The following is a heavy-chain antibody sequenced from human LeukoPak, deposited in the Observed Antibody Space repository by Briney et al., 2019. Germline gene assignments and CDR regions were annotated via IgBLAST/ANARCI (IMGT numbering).Heavy chain of an antibody. CDR1: GDSVSSNSAA. V-gene: IGHV6-1*01. CDR3: ARVRSTRQWLANDAFDI. CDR2: TYYRSKWYN. J-gene: IGHJ3*02. Sequence: SQTLSLTCAISGDSVSSNSAAWNWIRQSPSRGLEWLGRTYYRSKWYNDYAVSVKSRITINPDTSKNQFSLQLNSVTPEDTAVYYCARVRSTRQWLANDAFDIWGQGTMVTVSS. D-gene: IGHD6-19*01.